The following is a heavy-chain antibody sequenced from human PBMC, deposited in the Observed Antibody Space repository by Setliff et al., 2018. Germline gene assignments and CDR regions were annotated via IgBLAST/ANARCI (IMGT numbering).Heavy chain of an antibody. Sequence: ASVKVSCKASGYTFTSYGITWVRQAPGQGLEWMGWISTYTGNTNYTQKVQGRVSMTTDTSTNTAYIELRSLTSDDTAVYYCSRLVRYCTKTSCQGASGAELWGQGTLVTVSS. CDR2: ISTYTGNT. V-gene: IGHV1-18*01. CDR3: SRLVRYCTKTSCQGASGAEL. J-gene: IGHJ4*02. CDR1: GYTFTSYG. D-gene: IGHD2-8*01.